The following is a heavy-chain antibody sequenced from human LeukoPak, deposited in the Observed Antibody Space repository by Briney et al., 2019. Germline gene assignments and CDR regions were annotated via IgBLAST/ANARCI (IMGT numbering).Heavy chain of an antibody. V-gene: IGHV4-39*07. J-gene: IGHJ4*02. CDR3: AKDGYVSGWDY. D-gene: IGHD3-10*01. Sequence: SETLSLTWTVSGXSISSGGYYWSWIRQPPGKGLERIGEINHSGDTNYNPSLKRRVTISVDTYKNQFSLKLTSVTAADTAVYYCAKDGYVSGWDYWGQGTLVTVSS. CDR2: INHSGDT. CDR1: GXSISSGGYY.